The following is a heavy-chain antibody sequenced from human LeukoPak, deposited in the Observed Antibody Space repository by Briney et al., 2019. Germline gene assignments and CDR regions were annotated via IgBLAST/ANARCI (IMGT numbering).Heavy chain of an antibody. CDR3: AREGGVVVAGTFDY. D-gene: IGHD6-19*01. Sequence: GGSLRLSCAASGIRFSGSGMHWVRQAPGKGLEWVSFIQNHGGDKNYADSVKGRFTVSRDNSQNTVYLQMNTLRPEDTAVYYCAREGGVVVAGTFDYWGQGTLVTVSS. CDR1: GIRFSGSG. V-gene: IGHV3-30*02. CDR2: IQNHGGDK. J-gene: IGHJ4*02.